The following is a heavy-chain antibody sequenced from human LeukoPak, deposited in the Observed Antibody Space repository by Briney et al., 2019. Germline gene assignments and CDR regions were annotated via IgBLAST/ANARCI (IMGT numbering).Heavy chain of an antibody. D-gene: IGHD6-19*01. CDR2: INPNSGGT. CDR3: ARDLVAGTGNWFDP. Sequence: GASVTVSCKASGYTFTGYYMHWVRQAPGQGLEWMGWINPNSGGTNYAQKFQGRVTMTRDTSISTAYMELSRLRSDDTAVYYCARDLVAGTGNWFDPWGQGTLVTVSS. V-gene: IGHV1-2*02. J-gene: IGHJ5*02. CDR1: GYTFTGYY.